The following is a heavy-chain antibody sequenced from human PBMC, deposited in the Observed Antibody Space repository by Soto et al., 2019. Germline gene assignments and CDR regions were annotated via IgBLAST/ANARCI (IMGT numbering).Heavy chain of an antibody. J-gene: IGHJ4*02. Sequence: QVQLVESGGGVVQPGRSLRLSCAASGFTFSSYGMHWVRQAPGKGLEWVAVISYDGSNKYYADSVKGRFTISRDNSKNTLYLQMNSLRAEDTAVYYCAKRSPRGDPTADYWGQGTLVTVSS. CDR1: GFTFSSYG. CDR3: AKRSPRGDPTADY. V-gene: IGHV3-30*18. CDR2: ISYDGSNK. D-gene: IGHD2-21*02.